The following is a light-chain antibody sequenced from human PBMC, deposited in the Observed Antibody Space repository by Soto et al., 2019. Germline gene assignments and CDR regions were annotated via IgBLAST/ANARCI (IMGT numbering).Light chain of an antibody. V-gene: IGKV2-24*01. CDR3: IQATHFPT. J-gene: IGKJ2*01. Sequence: DIVMTQTPLSSPVTLGQPASISCRSSQSLVNSDGNTYLSWLQQRPGQPPRLLIYKISNRVSGVPDRFSGSGAGTDFTLKISRVEAEHVFVYYCIQATHFPTFGQGTKLEIK. CDR2: KIS. CDR1: QSLVNSDGNTY.